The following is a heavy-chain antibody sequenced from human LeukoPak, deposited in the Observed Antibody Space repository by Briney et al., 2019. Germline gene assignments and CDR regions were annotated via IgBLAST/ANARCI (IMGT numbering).Heavy chain of an antibody. J-gene: IGHJ5*02. Sequence: PSETLSLTCTVSGGSISSYYWSWIRQPPGKGLEWTGYIYYSGSTNYNPSLKSRVTISVDTSKNQFSLKLSSVTAADTAVYYCARDESNWFDPWGQGTLVTVSS. CDR3: ARDESNWFDP. CDR2: IYYSGST. CDR1: GGSISSYY. V-gene: IGHV4-59*01.